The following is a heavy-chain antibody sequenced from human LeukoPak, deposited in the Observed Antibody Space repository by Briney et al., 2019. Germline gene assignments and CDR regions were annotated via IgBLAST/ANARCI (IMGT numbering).Heavy chain of an antibody. J-gene: IGHJ3*02. D-gene: IGHD3-22*01. CDR2: ISCDGGNK. CDR3: ARELQYYDSSGYPMSYGFDI. CDR1: GFTFSSYA. V-gene: IGHV3-30*04. Sequence: GGSLRLSCAASGFTFSSYAMNWVRQAPGKGLEWMAVISCDGGNKYYADYVKGRFTISRDNSKNTVYLQMNSLRAEDTAVYYCARELQYYDSSGYPMSYGFDIWGQGTMVTVSS.